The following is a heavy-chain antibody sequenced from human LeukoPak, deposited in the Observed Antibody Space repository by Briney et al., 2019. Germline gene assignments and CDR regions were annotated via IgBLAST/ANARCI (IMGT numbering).Heavy chain of an antibody. J-gene: IGHJ5*02. CDR1: GFTFDDYG. CDR3: ARDRDSGYYDTSGPFCP. V-gene: IGHV3-20*01. CDR2: ITWNGGSA. Sequence: PGGSLRLSCAASGFTFDDYGMSWVRQAPGKGLEWVSGITWNGGSAGYADSVKGRFTISRDSAKNTLYLQMNSLRGEDTAEYHCARDRDSGYYDTSGPFCPWGQGTLVTVSS. D-gene: IGHD3-22*01.